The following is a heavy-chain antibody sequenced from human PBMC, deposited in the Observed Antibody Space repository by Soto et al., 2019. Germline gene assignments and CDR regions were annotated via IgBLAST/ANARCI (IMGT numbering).Heavy chain of an antibody. CDR3: ASRRLGYCTGGTCPEF. J-gene: IGHJ4*01. D-gene: IGHD2-15*01. V-gene: IGHV3-21*01. CDR1: GFTFSSFN. Sequence: EVQLVESGGGLVKPGGSLRLSCAASGFTFSSFNMDWVRQAPGKGLEWVSAISITGNYKYYADSLKGRFTISRDNAQNLLCLQMDSLRPEDTAVYYCASRRLGYCTGGTCPEFWGHGTLVNVTS. CDR2: ISITGNYK.